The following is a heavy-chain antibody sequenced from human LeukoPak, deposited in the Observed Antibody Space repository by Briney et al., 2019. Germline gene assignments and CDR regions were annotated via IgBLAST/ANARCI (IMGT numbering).Heavy chain of an antibody. Sequence: SQTLSLTCAVSGGSISSGGYSWSWIRQPPGKGLEWIGYIYYSGSTNYDPSLKSRVTISVDTSKNQFSLKLSSVTAADTAVYYCARVLGEYYSGSYYALDYWGQGTLVTVSS. CDR1: GGSISSGGYS. J-gene: IGHJ4*02. CDR3: ARVLGEYYSGSYYALDY. D-gene: IGHD1-26*01. CDR2: IYYSGST. V-gene: IGHV4-30-4*07.